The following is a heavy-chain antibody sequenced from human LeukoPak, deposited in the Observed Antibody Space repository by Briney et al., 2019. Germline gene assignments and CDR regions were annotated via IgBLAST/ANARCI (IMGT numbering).Heavy chain of an antibody. CDR2: INPNSGGT. J-gene: IGHJ4*02. Sequence: ASVEVSCKASGYTFTGYYMHWVRQAPGQGLEWMGWINPNSGGTNYAQKFQGRVTMTRDTSISTAYMELSRLRSDDTAVYYCARLPLSGSYIQGYYFDYWGQGTLVTVSS. CDR1: GYTFTGYY. CDR3: ARLPLSGSYIQGYYFDY. V-gene: IGHV1-2*02. D-gene: IGHD1-26*01.